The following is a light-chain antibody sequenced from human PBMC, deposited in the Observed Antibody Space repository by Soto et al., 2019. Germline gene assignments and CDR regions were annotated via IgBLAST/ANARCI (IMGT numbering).Light chain of an antibody. CDR2: EVA. Sequence: QSALTQPPSASGSPGQSVTISCTGTSSDVGGYDFVSWYQQHPGKAPKLILYEVAKRPSGVPDRFSGSKSGNTASLTVSGXXXXXXAXYYCSSYAGSNNLFGGGTKLTV. CDR3: SSYAGSNNL. V-gene: IGLV2-8*01. CDR1: SSDVGGYDF. J-gene: IGLJ2*01.